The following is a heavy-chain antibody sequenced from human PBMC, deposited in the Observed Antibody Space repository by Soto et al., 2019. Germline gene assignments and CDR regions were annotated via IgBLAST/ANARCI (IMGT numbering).Heavy chain of an antibody. CDR1: GFSLTPSGVG. Sequence: QITLKESGPPLVRPTQTLTLTCTFSGFSLTPSGVGVGWIRQSPGKSPEWLALIYWDGNERYNPSLRGRLTLTKDTSMNRVVLRMTNVDPVDTGTYYCAHRRARTAARDDAYDVWGQGTPVVVSS. CDR3: AHRRARTAARDDAYDV. CDR2: IYWDGNE. D-gene: IGHD6-6*01. J-gene: IGHJ3*01. V-gene: IGHV2-5*02.